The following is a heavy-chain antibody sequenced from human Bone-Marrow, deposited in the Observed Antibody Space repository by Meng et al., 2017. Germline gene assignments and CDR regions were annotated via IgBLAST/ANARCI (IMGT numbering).Heavy chain of an antibody. CDR2: INPSGGST. CDR1: GYTFTSYY. V-gene: IGHV1-46*01. D-gene: IGHD6-19*01. CDR3: ARVPDGYNGGWPFDY. Sequence: ASAKVFCKASGYTFTSYYMHWVRQAPGQGLEWMGIINPSGGSTSYAQKFQGRVTMTRNTSTSTVYMELSSLRSEDTAVYYCARVPDGYNGGWPFDYWGQGTLVTVSS. J-gene: IGHJ4*02.